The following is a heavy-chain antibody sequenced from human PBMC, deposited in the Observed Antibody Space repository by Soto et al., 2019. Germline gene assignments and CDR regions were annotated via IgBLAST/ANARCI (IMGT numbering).Heavy chain of an antibody. CDR2: IYYSGST. CDR1: GGSISSYY. D-gene: IGHD5-12*01. Sequence: SETLSLTCTVSGGSISSYYWSWIRQPPGKGLEWIGYIYYSGSTNYNPSLKSRVTISVDTSKNQFSLKLSSVTAADTAVYYCARDGYGGPFDPWGQGTLVTVSS. J-gene: IGHJ5*02. V-gene: IGHV4-59*01. CDR3: ARDGYGGPFDP.